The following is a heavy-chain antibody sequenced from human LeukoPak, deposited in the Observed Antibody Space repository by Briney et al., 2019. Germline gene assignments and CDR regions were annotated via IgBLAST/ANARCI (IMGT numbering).Heavy chain of an antibody. Sequence: QSGGSLRLSCAASGFTFSSYAMSWVRQAPGKGLEWVSAISGSSRNTYYADSVKGRLTISRDNSKNTLYLQMNSLRAEDTAVYYCAKPLGVFGVGYNGFDIWGQGTLVTVSS. CDR1: GFTFSSYA. CDR2: ISGSSRNT. J-gene: IGHJ3*02. CDR3: AKPLGVFGVGYNGFDI. V-gene: IGHV3-23*01. D-gene: IGHD3-3*01.